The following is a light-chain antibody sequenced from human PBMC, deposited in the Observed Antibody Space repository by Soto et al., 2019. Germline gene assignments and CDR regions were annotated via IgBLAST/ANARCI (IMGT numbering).Light chain of an antibody. CDR1: QSVSSTL. V-gene: IGKV3-20*01. CDR3: QQYGSSTFT. Sequence: DIVLTQSPGTLSLSPGERATLSCRASQSVSSTLLAWYQQKPGQAPRLLIYGASSRATGIPDRFSGSGSGTEGTLTITSLQHEDFAVYYCQQYGSSTFTFGQGTKVDIK. J-gene: IGKJ3*01. CDR2: GAS.